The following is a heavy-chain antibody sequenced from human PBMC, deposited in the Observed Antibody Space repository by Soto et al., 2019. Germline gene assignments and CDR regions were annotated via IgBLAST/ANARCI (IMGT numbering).Heavy chain of an antibody. V-gene: IGHV3-30*18. CDR3: AKGEGDSYGSNNWFDP. Sequence: GGSLRLSCAASGFTFSSYGMHWVRQAPGKGLEWVAVISYDGSNKYYADSVKGRFTISRDNSKNTLYLQMNSLRAEDTAVYYCAKGEGDSYGSNNWFDPWGQGTLVTVSS. D-gene: IGHD5-18*01. CDR2: ISYDGSNK. J-gene: IGHJ5*02. CDR1: GFTFSSYG.